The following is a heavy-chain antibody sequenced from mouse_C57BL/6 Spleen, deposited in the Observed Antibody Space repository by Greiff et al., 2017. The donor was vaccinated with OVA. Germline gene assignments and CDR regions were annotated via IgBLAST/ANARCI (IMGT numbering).Heavy chain of an antibody. CDR3: ARSGRYYAMDY. CDR2: IYPGSGSP. D-gene: IGHD3-1*01. CDR1: GYTFTSYW. Sequence: QVQLKQPGAELVKPGASVKMSCKASGYTFTSYWITWVQQRPGQGLEWIGDIYPGSGSPNSTEKFKSKATLTVDTSSSTAYMHLSSLTTEDSAVDYCARSGRYYAMDYWGQGTSVTVSS. J-gene: IGHJ4*01. V-gene: IGHV1-55*01.